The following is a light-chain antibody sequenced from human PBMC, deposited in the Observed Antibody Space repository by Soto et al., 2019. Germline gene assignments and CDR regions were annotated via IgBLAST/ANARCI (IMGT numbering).Light chain of an antibody. V-gene: IGKV1-39*01. CDR1: RRVTAY. Sequence: DIQMTQSPSSLSATGGDRAPITCRASRRVTAYLNWYQEKPGKAPKLLIYAASSLQSGVPSRFSGSGSGTDFTLTISSLQPEDVATYYCQQSYSTPRYTFGQGTKLEIK. J-gene: IGKJ2*01. CDR3: QQSYSTPRYT. CDR2: AAS.